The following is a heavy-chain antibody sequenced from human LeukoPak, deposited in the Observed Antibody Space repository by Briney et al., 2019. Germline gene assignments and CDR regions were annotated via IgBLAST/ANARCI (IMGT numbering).Heavy chain of an antibody. CDR3: AKKASSVDAFDI. Sequence: QPGGSLRLSCEASGFTFSSYWMSWVRQAPGKGLEWVANIKTDGSEKYYVDSVKGRFTISRDNAKNSLYLQMNSLRAEDTAVYYCAKKASSVDAFDIWGQGTMVTVSS. CDR2: IKTDGSEK. V-gene: IGHV3-7*03. CDR1: GFTFSSYW. J-gene: IGHJ3*02. D-gene: IGHD6-19*01.